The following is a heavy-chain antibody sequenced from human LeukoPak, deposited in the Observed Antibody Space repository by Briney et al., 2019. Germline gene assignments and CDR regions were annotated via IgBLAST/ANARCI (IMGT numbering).Heavy chain of an antibody. J-gene: IGHJ4*02. CDR1: GGSISSSNW. V-gene: IGHV4-4*02. Sequence: SETLSLTCAVSGGSISSSNWWSWVRQPPGKGLEWIGEIYHSGSTNYNPSLKSRVTISVDTSKNQFSLKLSSVTAADTAVYYCARRGAARPGFDYWGQGTLVTVSS. CDR2: IYHSGST. CDR3: ARRGAARPGFDY. D-gene: IGHD6-6*01.